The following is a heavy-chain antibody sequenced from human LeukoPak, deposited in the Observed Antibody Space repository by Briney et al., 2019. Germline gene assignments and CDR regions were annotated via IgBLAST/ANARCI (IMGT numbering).Heavy chain of an antibody. CDR3: ARDMLLEDAFDI. J-gene: IGHJ3*02. CDR2: INWNGGST. V-gene: IGHV3-20*04. CDR1: GFTFDDHA. D-gene: IGHD3-10*02. Sequence: GGSLRLSCEVTGFTFDDHAINWVRQAPGKGLEWVANINWNGGSTGYGDSVKGRFTISRDNTKNSVFLQMHSLRGDDTALYYCARDMLLEDAFDIWGQGTMVIVSS.